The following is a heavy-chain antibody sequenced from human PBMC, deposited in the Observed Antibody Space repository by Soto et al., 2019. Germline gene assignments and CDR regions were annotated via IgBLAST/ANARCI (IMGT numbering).Heavy chain of an antibody. Sequence: SETLTLTCAVYGVSFSGYYWSWIRPPPGKGLEWIGGIYTTGSANHNPSLKSRVTMSVDTSKNQVSLKLTSVTAADAGVYYCARDDYYDSNNWFDPWGQGILVTVSS. D-gene: IGHD3-9*01. J-gene: IGHJ5*02. CDR3: ARDDYYDSNNWFDP. CDR1: GVSFSGYY. V-gene: IGHV4-34*10. CDR2: IYTTGSA.